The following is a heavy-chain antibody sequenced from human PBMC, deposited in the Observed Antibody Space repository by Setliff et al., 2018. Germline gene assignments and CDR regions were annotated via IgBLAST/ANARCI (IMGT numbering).Heavy chain of an antibody. CDR2: INHSGST. J-gene: IGHJ6*03. D-gene: IGHD3-3*01. CDR3: VRMSGFLYMDV. V-gene: IGHV4-34*08. CDR1: GGTFSDYY. Sequence: TLSLTCAAYGGTFSDYYWTWIRQPPGKGLEWVGEINHSGSTNYNPSLKSRVTISVDTSKNQFSLKLSSVTAADTAVYYCVRMSGFLYMDVWGKGTTVTVSS.